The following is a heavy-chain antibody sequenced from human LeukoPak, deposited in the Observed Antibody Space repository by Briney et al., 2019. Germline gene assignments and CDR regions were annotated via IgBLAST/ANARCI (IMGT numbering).Heavy chain of an antibody. CDR2: ISCSGGST. V-gene: IGHV3-23*01. CDR3: AKDRSCTNDICQGDFDV. CDR1: GLTFSSYA. J-gene: IGHJ4*02. Sequence: PGGSLRLSCAASGLTFSSYAVSWVRQAPGKGLEWVSCISCSGGSTYSADSVKGRFTISRDNSKNPLYLQMNSLRVEDTAVYYCAKDRSCTNDICQGDFDVWGQETGVSVSS. D-gene: IGHD2-8*01.